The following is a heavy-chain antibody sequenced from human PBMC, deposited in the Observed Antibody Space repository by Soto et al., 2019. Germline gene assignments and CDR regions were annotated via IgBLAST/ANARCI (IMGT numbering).Heavy chain of an antibody. Sequence: QVQLQESGPGLVKPSGTLSLTCAVSGGSISSSNWWSWVRQPPGKGLEWIGEIYHSGSTNYNPSLKSRVTISVDKSKNQFSLKLSSVTAADTAVYYCAREGVVVPAAIRDDAFDIWGQWTMVTVSS. CDR2: IYHSGST. CDR1: GGSISSSNW. CDR3: AREGVVVPAAIRDDAFDI. J-gene: IGHJ3*02. V-gene: IGHV4-4*02. D-gene: IGHD2-2*02.